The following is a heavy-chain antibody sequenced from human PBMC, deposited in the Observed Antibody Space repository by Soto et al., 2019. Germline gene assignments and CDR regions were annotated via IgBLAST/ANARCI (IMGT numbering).Heavy chain of an antibody. CDR2: IYYSGST. CDR3: ARGGGVYSSSRYYFDY. J-gene: IGHJ4*02. D-gene: IGHD6-13*01. CDR1: GGSISSYY. Sequence: SETLSLTCTVSGGSISSYYWSWIRQPPGKGLEWIGYIYYSGSTNYNPSLKSRVTISIDTSKKQFSLKLSSVTAADTAVYYCARGGGVYSSSRYYFDYWGQGTLVTVSS. V-gene: IGHV4-59*01.